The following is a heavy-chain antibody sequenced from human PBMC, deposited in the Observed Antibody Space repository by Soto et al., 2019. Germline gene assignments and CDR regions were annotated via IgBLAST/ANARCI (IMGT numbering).Heavy chain of an antibody. Sequence: PSETLSLTCTVSGGSISSYYWSWIRQPAGKGLEWIGRIYTSGSTNYNPSLKSRVTMSVDTSKNQFSLKLSSVTAADTAVYYCARDEVYSSGWYSYYYYGMDVWGQGTTVTVSS. CDR3: ARDEVYSSGWYSYYYYGMDV. V-gene: IGHV4-4*07. CDR2: IYTSGST. D-gene: IGHD6-19*01. CDR1: GGSISSYY. J-gene: IGHJ6*02.